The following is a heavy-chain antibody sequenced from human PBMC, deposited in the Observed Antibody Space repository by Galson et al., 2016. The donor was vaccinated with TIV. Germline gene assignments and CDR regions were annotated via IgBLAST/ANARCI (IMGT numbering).Heavy chain of an antibody. J-gene: IGHJ4*02. D-gene: IGHD3-9*01. V-gene: IGHV1-2*02. CDR1: GYSFSDYH. CDR2: INPKDGDT. Sequence: SVKVSCKASGYSFSDYHIHWVRQAPGQGLQWMGWINPKDGDTYYAQDFQGRVTMTRDTTFTTAYLEMRRLRSDDTALYSFARDYDLLTGHSSFDCWGQGTVVTVSS. CDR3: ARDYDLLTGHSSFDC.